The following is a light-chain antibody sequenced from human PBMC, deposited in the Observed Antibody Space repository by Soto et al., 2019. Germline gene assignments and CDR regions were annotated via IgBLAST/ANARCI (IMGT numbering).Light chain of an antibody. CDR2: AAS. CDR3: QQNYSPPPIT. J-gene: IGKJ5*01. V-gene: IGKV1-39*01. Sequence: DIQMTQSPSSLSASVGERVTITCRASQGIANYLNWYQQKPGKAPKLLIYAASTLQSGVPSKFSGSGFGTDFTLTISSLQTEDFATYFCQQNYSPPPITFGQGTRLEIK. CDR1: QGIANY.